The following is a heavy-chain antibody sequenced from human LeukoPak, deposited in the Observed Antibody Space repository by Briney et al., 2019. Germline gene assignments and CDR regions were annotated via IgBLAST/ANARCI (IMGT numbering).Heavy chain of an antibody. CDR2: INPNSGGT. CDR1: GYTFTGYY. CDR3: ARVDSSGYYVIGDY. V-gene: IGHV1-2*02. Sequence: GASVKVSCKASGYTFTGYYMHWVRQAPGQGLEWMGWINPNSGGTNYAQKFQGRVTMTRDTSISTAYMELSRLRSDDTAVYYCARVDSSGYYVIGDYWGQGTLVTVSS. J-gene: IGHJ4*02. D-gene: IGHD3-22*01.